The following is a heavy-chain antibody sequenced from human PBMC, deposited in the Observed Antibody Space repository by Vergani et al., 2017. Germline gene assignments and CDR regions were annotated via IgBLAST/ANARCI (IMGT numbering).Heavy chain of an antibody. CDR2: IDWDDDK. V-gene: IGHV2-70*17. Sequence: QVTLRESGPALVKPTQTLTLTCTFSGFSLSTSGMCVSWLRQPPGKALEWLARIDWDDDKFYSTSLKTRLTISKDTSKNQVVLTMTNMDPVDTATYYCARIGGSYGPLGHDAFDIWGQGTMVTVSS. J-gene: IGHJ3*02. CDR3: ARIGGSYGPLGHDAFDI. D-gene: IGHD1-26*01. CDR1: GFSLSTSGMC.